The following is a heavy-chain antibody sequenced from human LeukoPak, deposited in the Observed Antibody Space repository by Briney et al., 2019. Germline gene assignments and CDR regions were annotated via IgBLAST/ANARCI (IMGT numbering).Heavy chain of an antibody. V-gene: IGHV4-59*01. CDR2: IYYSGST. CDR3: ARIGGSSGAFDI. J-gene: IGHJ3*02. D-gene: IGHD6-13*01. CDR1: GGSISSYY. Sequence: SETLSLTCTVSGGSISSYYWSWIRQPPGKGLEWIGYIYYSGSTNYNPSLKSRVTISVDTSKNQFSLKLSSVAAADTAVYYCARIGGSSGAFDIWGQGTMVTVSS.